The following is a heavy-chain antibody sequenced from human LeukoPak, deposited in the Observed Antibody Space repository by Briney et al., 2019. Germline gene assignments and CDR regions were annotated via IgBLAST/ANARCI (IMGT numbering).Heavy chain of an antibody. CDR1: GGSISSFY. Sequence: SETLSLTCTVSGGSISSFYWSWIRQPPGKGLEWIGYIYYSGNTNYNPSLKSRVTISVDTSKNQFSLKLSSVAAADTAVYYCARTIRDDAFDIWGQGTMVTVSS. D-gene: IGHD3-3*01. CDR3: ARTIRDDAFDI. J-gene: IGHJ3*02. V-gene: IGHV4-59*01. CDR2: IYYSGNT.